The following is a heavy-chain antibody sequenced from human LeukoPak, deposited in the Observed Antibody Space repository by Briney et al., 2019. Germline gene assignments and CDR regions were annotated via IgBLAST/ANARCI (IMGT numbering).Heavy chain of an antibody. D-gene: IGHD5-12*01. J-gene: IGHJ4*02. Sequence: GGSLRLSCAASGFTFSSYSMNWVRQAPGKGLEWVANIKQDGSEKYYVDSVKGRFTISRDNAKNSLYLQMNSLRAEDTAVYYCARAGYSGYDYSDYWGQGTLVTVSS. CDR3: ARAGYSGYDYSDY. V-gene: IGHV3-7*01. CDR2: IKQDGSEK. CDR1: GFTFSSYS.